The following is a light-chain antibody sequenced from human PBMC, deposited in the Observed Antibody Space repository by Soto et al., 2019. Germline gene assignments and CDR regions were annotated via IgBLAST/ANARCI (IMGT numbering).Light chain of an antibody. CDR1: QSVSTN. J-gene: IGKJ1*01. CDR3: QQYRT. V-gene: IGKV3-15*01. Sequence: EIVMTQSPATLSVSPGERATLSCRASQSVSTNLAWYQQKPGQAPRLIIFGASTRATGIPARFSGSGSGTEFTLTISSLLSEDFAVYYCQQYRTFGQGTKVDIK. CDR2: GAS.